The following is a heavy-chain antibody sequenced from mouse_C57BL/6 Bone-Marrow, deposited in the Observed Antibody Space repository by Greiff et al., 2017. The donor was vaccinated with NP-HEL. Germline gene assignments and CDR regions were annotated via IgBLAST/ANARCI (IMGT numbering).Heavy chain of an antibody. CDR2: INPNNGGT. CDR1: GYTFTDYY. Sequence: EVQLQQSGPELVKPGASVKISCKASGYTFTDYYMNWVKQSHGKSLEWIGDINPNNGGTSYNQKFKGKATLTVDKSSSTAYMDLRSLTSEDSAVFYCSRDYGHWGQGTSVTVSS. D-gene: IGHD1-1*02. CDR3: SRDYGH. J-gene: IGHJ4*01. V-gene: IGHV1-26*01.